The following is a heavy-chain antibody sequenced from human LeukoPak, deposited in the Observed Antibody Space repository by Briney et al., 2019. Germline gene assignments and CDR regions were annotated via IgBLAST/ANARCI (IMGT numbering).Heavy chain of an antibody. CDR1: GYTFTSYY. J-gene: IGHJ4*02. D-gene: IGHD3-10*01. CDR2: INPSGGST. CDR3: ARGRPWFGELLSQPEFDY. V-gene: IGHV1-46*01. Sequence: PVASVKVSCKASGYTFTSYYMHWVRQAPGQGLEWMGIINPSGGSTSYAQKFQGRVTMTRDMSTSTVYMELSSLRSEDTAVYYCARGRPWFGELLSQPEFDYWGQGTLVTVSS.